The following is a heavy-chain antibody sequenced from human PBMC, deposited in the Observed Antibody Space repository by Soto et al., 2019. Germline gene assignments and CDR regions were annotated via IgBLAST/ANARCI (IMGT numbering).Heavy chain of an antibody. CDR1: GFSLSSSGVG. D-gene: IGHD3-10*01. CDR2: IYWSDDK. CDR3: AHRRYAYYNSGSGWFDP. V-gene: IGHV2-5*01. Sequence: QITLKESGPTLVKPTQTLTLTCTFSGFSLSSSGVGVGWIRQPPGKALEWLALIYWSDDKRYSPSLKSRLTITKDTSKNQVVLTMTNMDPVDTATYYCAHRRYAYYNSGSGWFDPWGQGTLVTVSS. J-gene: IGHJ5*02.